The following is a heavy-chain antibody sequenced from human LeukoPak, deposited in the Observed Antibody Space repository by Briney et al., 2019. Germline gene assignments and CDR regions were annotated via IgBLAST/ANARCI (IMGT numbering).Heavy chain of an antibody. CDR3: ARGTYYYDSSGYFDY. D-gene: IGHD3-22*01. V-gene: IGHV1-2*06. Sequence: ASVKVSCKASGYTSTGYYMHWVRQAPGQGLEWMGRINPNSGGTNYAQKFQGRVTMTRDTSISTAYMELSRLRSDDTAVYYCARGTYYYDSSGYFDYGGQGTLVTVSS. J-gene: IGHJ4*02. CDR1: GYTSTGYY. CDR2: INPNSGGT.